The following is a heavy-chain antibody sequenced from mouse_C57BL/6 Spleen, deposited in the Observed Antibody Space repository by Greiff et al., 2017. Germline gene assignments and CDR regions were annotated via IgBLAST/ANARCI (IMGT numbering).Heavy chain of an antibody. CDR2: INPNNGGT. CDR1: GYTFTDYY. CDR3: DYYGSSTHWYFDV. J-gene: IGHJ1*03. D-gene: IGHD1-1*01. Sequence: EVQLQQSGPELVKPGASVKISCKASGYTFTDYYMNWVKQSHGKSLEWIGDINPNNGGTSYNQKFKSKATLTVDKSSSTAYMELRSLTSEDSAVYYCDYYGSSTHWYFDVWGTGTTVTVSS. V-gene: IGHV1-26*01.